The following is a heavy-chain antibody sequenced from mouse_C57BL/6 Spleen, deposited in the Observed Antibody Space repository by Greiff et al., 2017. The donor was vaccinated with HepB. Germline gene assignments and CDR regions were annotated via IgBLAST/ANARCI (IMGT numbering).Heavy chain of an antibody. CDR1: GFTFSSYA. CDR2: ISDGGSYT. Sequence: EVQGVESGGGLVKPGGSLKLSCAASGFTFSSYAMSWVRQTPEKRLEWVATISDGGSYTYYPDNVKGRFTISRDNAKNNLYLQMSHLKSEDTAMYYCAREPTMMDYWGQGTSVTVSS. J-gene: IGHJ4*01. D-gene: IGHD2-10*01. V-gene: IGHV5-4*01. CDR3: AREPTMMDY.